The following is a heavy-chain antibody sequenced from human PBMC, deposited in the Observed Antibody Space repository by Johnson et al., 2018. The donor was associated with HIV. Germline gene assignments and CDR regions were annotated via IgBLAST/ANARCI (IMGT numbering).Heavy chain of an antibody. Sequence: VQLVESGGGLVQPGGSLRLSCAASGFTFSSYAMSWVRQAPGKGLEWVSAISGSGGSTYYADSVKGRLTISRDNAKNSLYLQVNSLRAEDMTVYYCARKGDAFDIWGQGTMVTVSS. CDR2: ISGSGGST. CDR3: ARKGDAFDI. CDR1: GFTFSSYA. J-gene: IGHJ3*02. V-gene: IGHV3-23*04.